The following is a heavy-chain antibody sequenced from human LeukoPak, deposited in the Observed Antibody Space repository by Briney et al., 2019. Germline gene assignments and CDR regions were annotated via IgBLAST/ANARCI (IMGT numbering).Heavy chain of an antibody. J-gene: IGHJ4*02. D-gene: IGHD3-10*01. CDR2: IYYSGST. V-gene: IGHV4-31*03. Sequence: SETLSLTCTVSGGSISSGGYYWSWIRQHPGKGLEWIGCIYYSGSTYYNPSLKSRVTISVDTSKNQFSLKLSSVTAADTAVYYCARCSGNYYGSGSYTYYFDYWGQGTLVTVSS. CDR3: ARCSGNYYGSGSYTYYFDY. CDR1: GGSISSGGYY.